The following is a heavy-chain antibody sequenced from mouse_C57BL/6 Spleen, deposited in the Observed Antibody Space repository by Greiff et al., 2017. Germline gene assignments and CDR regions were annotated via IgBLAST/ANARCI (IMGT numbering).Heavy chain of an antibody. CDR2: IYPGNSDT. Sequence: VQLKQSGTVLARPGASVKMSCKTSGYTFTSYWMHWVKQRPGQGLEWIGAIYPGNSDTSYNQKFKGKAKLTAVTSASTAYMELSSLTNEDSAVYYCTRSDYGNYVWFAYWGQGTLVTVSA. V-gene: IGHV1-5*01. J-gene: IGHJ3*01. D-gene: IGHD2-1*01. CDR1: GYTFTSYW. CDR3: TRSDYGNYVWFAY.